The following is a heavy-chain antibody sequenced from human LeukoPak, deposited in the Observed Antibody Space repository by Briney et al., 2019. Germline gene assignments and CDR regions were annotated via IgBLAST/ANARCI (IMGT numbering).Heavy chain of an antibody. CDR3: ASVVTILYYYYYMDV. J-gene: IGHJ6*03. CDR1: GFTFSSYSMN. CDR2: IYYSGST. Sequence: GSLRLSCAASGFTFSSYSMNWVRQPPGKGLEWIGSIYYSGSTYYNPSLKSRVTISVDTSKNQFSLKLSSVTAADTAVYYCASVVTILYYYYYMDVWGKGTTVTVSS. V-gene: IGHV4-39*01. D-gene: IGHD3-3*01.